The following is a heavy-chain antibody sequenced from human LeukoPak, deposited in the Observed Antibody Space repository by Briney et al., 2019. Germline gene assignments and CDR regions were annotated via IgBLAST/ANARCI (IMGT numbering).Heavy chain of an antibody. CDR2: INSDGGST. CDR1: GFTFSTNW. Sequence: GGSLRLSCAASGFTFSTNWMHWVRQAPGKGLVWVSRINSDGGSTSYADSVNGRLTISRDNSKNTLYLQMNSLRVEDTAVYFCAKDIVGGGDDYWGQGTLVTVSS. D-gene: IGHD2-15*01. CDR3: AKDIVGGGDDY. J-gene: IGHJ4*02. V-gene: IGHV3-74*01.